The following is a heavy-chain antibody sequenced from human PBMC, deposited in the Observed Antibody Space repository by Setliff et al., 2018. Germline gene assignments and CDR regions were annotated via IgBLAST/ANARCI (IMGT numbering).Heavy chain of an antibody. CDR3: ARPGRSNYWDSFDY. CDR2: INHRGST. Sequence: SETLSLTCAAYGGTFSDYYWTWIRQPPGKGLEWVGEINHRGSTTYNPSLKSRVTMSVDTSKNQFSLRLNSVTASDTAVYYCARPGRSNYWDSFDYWGQGILVTVSS. J-gene: IGHJ4*02. V-gene: IGHV4-34*01. CDR1: GGTFSDYY. D-gene: IGHD3-10*01.